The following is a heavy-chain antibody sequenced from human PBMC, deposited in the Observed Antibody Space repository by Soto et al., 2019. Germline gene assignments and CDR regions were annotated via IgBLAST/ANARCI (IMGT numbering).Heavy chain of an antibody. Sequence: GGSLRLSCAASGFTFSSYDMHWVRQATGKGLEWVSAIGTAGDTYYPGSVKGRFTISRENAKNSLYLQMNSLRAEDTAVYYCARSPYSSYGMDVWGQGTTVTVSS. V-gene: IGHV3-13*01. J-gene: IGHJ6*02. D-gene: IGHD6-13*01. CDR3: ARSPYSSYGMDV. CDR1: GFTFSSYD. CDR2: IGTAGDT.